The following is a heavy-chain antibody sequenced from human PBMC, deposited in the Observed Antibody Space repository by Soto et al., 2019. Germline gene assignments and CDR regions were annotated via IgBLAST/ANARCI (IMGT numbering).Heavy chain of an antibody. CDR2: IYTSGST. V-gene: IGHV4-39*07. CDR1: GGSINSSTYY. CDR3: ARTVGAAYYFDF. Sequence: KLQESGPRLVQPSETLSLTCTVSGGSINSSTYYWGWIRQSPGKGLEWIGNIYTSGSTNYNPSLKSRVSMSIDTSNNHFSLNLKSVTAADTAVYYCARTVGAAYYFDFWGQGALVTVSS. D-gene: IGHD1-26*01. J-gene: IGHJ4*02.